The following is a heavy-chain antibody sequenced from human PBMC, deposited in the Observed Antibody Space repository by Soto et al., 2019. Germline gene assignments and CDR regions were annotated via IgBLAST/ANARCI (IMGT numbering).Heavy chain of an antibody. V-gene: IGHV1-69*01. D-gene: IGHD6-19*01. CDR2: IIPIFGTA. Sequence: QVQLVQSGAEVKKPGSSVKVSCKASGGTFSSYAISWVRQAPGQGLEWMGGIIPIFGTANYAQKFQGRVTITADESTSPAYMELSRLRSEDTAVYYCATHGGIAVAGTRVFDYWGQGTLVTVSS. J-gene: IGHJ4*02. CDR1: GGTFSSYA. CDR3: ATHGGIAVAGTRVFDY.